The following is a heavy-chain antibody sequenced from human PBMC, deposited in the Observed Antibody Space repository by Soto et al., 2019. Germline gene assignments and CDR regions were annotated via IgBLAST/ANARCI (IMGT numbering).Heavy chain of an antibody. CDR2: IYSGGST. J-gene: IGHJ4*02. V-gene: IGHV3-66*01. Sequence: GGSLRLSCAASGFTFSSYAMHWVRQAPGKGLEWVAVIYSGGSTYYADSVKGRFTISRDNSKNTLYLQMNSLRAEDTAVYYCARERRGPTDYWGQGTLVTVSS. CDR1: GFTFSSYA. CDR3: ARERRGPTDY. D-gene: IGHD3-10*01.